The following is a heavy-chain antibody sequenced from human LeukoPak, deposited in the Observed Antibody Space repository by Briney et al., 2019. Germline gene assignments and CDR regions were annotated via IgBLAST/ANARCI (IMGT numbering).Heavy chain of an antibody. J-gene: IGHJ4*02. Sequence: GGSLRLSCAASGFTFSSYAMHWVRQAPGKGLEWVAVISYDGSNKYYADSVKGRFTISRDNSKNTLYLQMNSLRAEDTAVYYCARNPLNRSYGNYFDYWGQGTLVTVSS. CDR1: GFTFSSYA. D-gene: IGHD4-17*01. V-gene: IGHV3-30-3*01. CDR2: ISYDGSNK. CDR3: ARNPLNRSYGNYFDY.